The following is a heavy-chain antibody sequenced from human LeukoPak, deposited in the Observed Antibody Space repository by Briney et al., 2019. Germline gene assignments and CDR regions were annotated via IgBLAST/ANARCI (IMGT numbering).Heavy chain of an antibody. CDR3: ANTKSSFGITMIVVGRTFDY. CDR2: IYYSGST. Sequence: TSETLSLTCTVSGGSISSSSYYWGWIRQPPGKGLEWIGSIYYSGSTYYNPSLKSRVTISVDTSKNQFSLKLSSVTAADTAVYYCANTKSSFGITMIVVGRTFDYWGQGTLVTVSS. CDR1: GGSISSSSYY. V-gene: IGHV4-39*01. D-gene: IGHD3-22*01. J-gene: IGHJ4*02.